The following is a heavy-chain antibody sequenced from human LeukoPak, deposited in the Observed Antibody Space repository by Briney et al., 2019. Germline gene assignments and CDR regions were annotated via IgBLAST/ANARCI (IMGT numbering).Heavy chain of an antibody. CDR1: GITLSNYG. CDR2: LSGSGGGT. J-gene: IGHJ4*02. CDR3: AKRGVVIRVFLVGFHKEAYYFDS. Sequence: GGSLRLSCAVSGITLSNYGMSWARQAPGKGLEWVAGLSGSGGGTNYPDSVQGRFTISRDNPKNTLYLQMNSLRAEDTAVYFCAKRGVVIRVFLVGFHKEAYYFDSWGQGALVTVSS. V-gene: IGHV3-23*01. D-gene: IGHD3-10*01.